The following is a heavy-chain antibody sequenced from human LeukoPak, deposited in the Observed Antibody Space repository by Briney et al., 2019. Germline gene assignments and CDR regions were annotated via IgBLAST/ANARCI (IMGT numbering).Heavy chain of an antibody. CDR1: GYTLTELS. CDR3: ATHPPDSSGRHDY. Sequence: ASVKVPCKVSGYTLTELSMHWVRQAPGKGLEWMGGFDPEDGETIYAQKFQGRVTMTEDTSTDTAYMELSSLRSEDTAVYYCATHPPDSSGRHDYWGQGTLVTVSS. V-gene: IGHV1-24*01. CDR2: FDPEDGET. D-gene: IGHD3-22*01. J-gene: IGHJ4*02.